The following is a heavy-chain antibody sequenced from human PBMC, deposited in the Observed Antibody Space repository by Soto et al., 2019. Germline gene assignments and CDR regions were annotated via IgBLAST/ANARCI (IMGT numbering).Heavy chain of an antibody. CDR1: GGSISSYY. Sequence: QVQLRESGPGLVKPSETLSLTCTVSGGSISSYYWSWIRQPAGKGMEWIGRIHTTDGTNYNPSLKSRVTMSIDTSNNQFSLKLSSLTAADTAVYYCARALSSAAGLYFDFWGQGTLVTVSS. V-gene: IGHV4-4*07. CDR2: IHTTDGT. D-gene: IGHD6-13*01. J-gene: IGHJ4*02. CDR3: ARALSSAAGLYFDF.